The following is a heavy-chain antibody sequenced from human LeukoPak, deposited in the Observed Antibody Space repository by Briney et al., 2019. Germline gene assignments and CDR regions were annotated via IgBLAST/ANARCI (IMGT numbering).Heavy chain of an antibody. J-gene: IGHJ5*02. Sequence: GGSLRLSCAASGFTFDEYAMHWVRQPPGKGLEWVSLISGDGGSTYSADSVKGRFTISRDNSKNSLYLQMDSLRTEDTAFYYCAKDLGPTGAAWFDPWGQGTLLTVSS. CDR2: ISGDGGST. CDR1: GFTFDEYA. CDR3: AKDLGPTGAAWFDP. V-gene: IGHV3-43*02. D-gene: IGHD1-14*01.